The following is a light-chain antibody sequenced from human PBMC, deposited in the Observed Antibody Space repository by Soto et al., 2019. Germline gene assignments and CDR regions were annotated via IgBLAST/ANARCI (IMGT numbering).Light chain of an antibody. V-gene: IGLV2-8*01. J-gene: IGLJ1*01. CDR2: EVS. CDR3: SSYSGTNYHYV. Sequence: QSVMTQPPSASGSVGQSVTISCTGNSRDVGGYNYVSWYQQHPGKAPKLMIYEVSERPSGVPDRFSGSKSGNTASLTVSGLQAVDEADYYCSSYSGTNYHYVFGTGTKVTVL. CDR1: SRDVGGYNY.